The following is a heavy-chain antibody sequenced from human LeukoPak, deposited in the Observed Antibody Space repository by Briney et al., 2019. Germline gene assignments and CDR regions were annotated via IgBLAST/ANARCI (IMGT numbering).Heavy chain of an antibody. CDR1: GYTFTSYG. CDR2: ISAYNGNT. CDR3: ARDNQYQLLSPYYYYYYMDV. V-gene: IGHV1-18*01. Sequence: ASVKVSCKSSGYTFTSYGFSWVRQAPGQGLEWMGWISAYNGNTNYAQKLQGRVTMTTDTSTSTAYMELRSLRSDDTAVYYCARDNQYQLLSPYYYYYYMDVWGKGTTVTVSS. J-gene: IGHJ6*03. D-gene: IGHD2-2*01.